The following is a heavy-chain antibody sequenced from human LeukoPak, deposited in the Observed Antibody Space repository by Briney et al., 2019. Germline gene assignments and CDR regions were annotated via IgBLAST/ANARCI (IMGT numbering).Heavy chain of an antibody. CDR3: ARDLDGTMHDGDY. J-gene: IGHJ4*02. Sequence: GGSLRLSCAASGLTFSSYAMHWVRQAPGKGLEWVAVISYDGSNKYYADSVKGRFTISRDNSKNTLYLQMNSLRAEDTAVYYCARDLDGTMHDGDYWGQGTLVTVSS. V-gene: IGHV3-30-3*01. D-gene: IGHD1-14*01. CDR1: GLTFSSYA. CDR2: ISYDGSNK.